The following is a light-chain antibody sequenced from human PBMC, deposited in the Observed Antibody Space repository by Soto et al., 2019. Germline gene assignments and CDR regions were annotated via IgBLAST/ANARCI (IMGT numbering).Light chain of an antibody. CDR1: GSNIGAGYD. CDR3: QSYDSTLDARYV. V-gene: IGLV1-40*01. J-gene: IGLJ1*01. Sequence: QSVLTQPPSVSGAPGQRVTISCTGSGSNIGAGYDVHWYQHRPGTAPKLLVFGDSHRPSGVPDPFSGSKSGTSASLAITGLQAEDEGDYYCQSYDSTLDARYVFGTGTKLTVL. CDR2: GDS.